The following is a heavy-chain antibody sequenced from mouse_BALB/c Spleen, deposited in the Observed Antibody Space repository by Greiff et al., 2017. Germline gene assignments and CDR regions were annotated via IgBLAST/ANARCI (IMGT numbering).Heavy chain of an antibody. CDR3: ARRLLRQGAMDY. CDR2: IDPANGNT. J-gene: IGHJ4*01. Sequence: VQLQQSGAELVKPGASVKLSCTASGFNIKDTYMHWVKQRPEQGLEWIGRIDPANGNTKYDPKFQGKATITADTSSNTAYLQLSSLTSEDTAVYYCARRLLRQGAMDYWGQGTSVTVSS. CDR1: GFNIKDTY. V-gene: IGHV14-3*02. D-gene: IGHD2-4*01.